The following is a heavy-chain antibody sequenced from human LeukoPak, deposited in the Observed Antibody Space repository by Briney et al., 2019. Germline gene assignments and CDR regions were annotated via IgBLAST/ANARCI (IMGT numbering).Heavy chain of an antibody. J-gene: IGHJ5*02. CDR2: INPNSGGT. D-gene: IGHD5-18*01. Sequence: GASVKVSCKASGYTFTGYYMHWVRQAPGQGLEWMGWINPNSGGTNYAQKFQGRVTMTRDTSISTAYMELSRLRSDDTAVYYCARDSGYSYGYNWFDPWGQGTLVTVSS. CDR1: GYTFTGYY. CDR3: ARDSGYSYGYNWFDP. V-gene: IGHV1-2*02.